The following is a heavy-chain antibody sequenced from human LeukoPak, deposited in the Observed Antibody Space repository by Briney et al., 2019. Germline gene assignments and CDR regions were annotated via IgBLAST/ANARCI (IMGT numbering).Heavy chain of an antibody. CDR3: ARDPLGYCSSTSCYFMGGFDY. J-gene: IGHJ4*02. D-gene: IGHD2-2*01. V-gene: IGHV4-4*07. CDR1: GGSISSYY. Sequence: KASETLSLTCTVSGGSISSYYWSWIRQLAGKGLEWIGRIYTSGSTNYNPSLKSRVTMSVDTSKNQFSLKLSSVTAADTAVYYCARDPLGYCSSTSCYFMGGFDYWGQGTLVTVSS. CDR2: IYTSGST.